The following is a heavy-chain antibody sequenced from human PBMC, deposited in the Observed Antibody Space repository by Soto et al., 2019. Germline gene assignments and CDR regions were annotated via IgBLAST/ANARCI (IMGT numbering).Heavy chain of an antibody. Sequence: GASVKVSCKVSGYTLTELSMHWVRQAPGKGLEWMGGFDPEDGETIYAQKFQGRVTMTKDTSTDTAYMELRSLRSEDTAVYYCARARLTIFGVVPPVVGWFDPWGQGTLVTVSS. CDR3: ARARLTIFGVVPPVVGWFDP. V-gene: IGHV1-24*01. J-gene: IGHJ5*02. D-gene: IGHD3-3*01. CDR2: FDPEDGET. CDR1: GYTLTELS.